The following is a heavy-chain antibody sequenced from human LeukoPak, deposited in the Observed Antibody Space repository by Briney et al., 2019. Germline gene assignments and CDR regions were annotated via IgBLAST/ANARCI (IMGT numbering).Heavy chain of an antibody. CDR3: ATLGRSYFDS. V-gene: IGHV3-11*01. J-gene: IGHJ4*02. CDR1: RFIISDYY. Sequence: GGSLRLSCAASRFIISDYYMTWIRQAPGKGLEWVSYISSSGSAIYYADSVKGRFTVSRDNARNSLYLQMNSLRVEDTAVYYCATLGRSYFDSWGQGSLVTVSS. CDR2: ISSSGSAI. D-gene: IGHD2-15*01.